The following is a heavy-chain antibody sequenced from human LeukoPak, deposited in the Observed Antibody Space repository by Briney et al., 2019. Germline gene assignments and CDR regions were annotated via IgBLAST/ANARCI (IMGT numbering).Heavy chain of an antibody. J-gene: IGHJ4*02. CDR2: ISGSGSNT. D-gene: IGHD1-26*01. Sequence: GGSLRLSCVASGFTFSTYSMTWVRQAPGKGLEWVSSISGSGSNTYYADSVKGRFTISRDNSKSTLILQINSLRVEDTALYYCTKRVKYGGTWDHFADWGQGTLVTVSS. CDR1: GFTFSTYS. CDR3: TKRVKYGGTWDHFAD. V-gene: IGHV3-23*01.